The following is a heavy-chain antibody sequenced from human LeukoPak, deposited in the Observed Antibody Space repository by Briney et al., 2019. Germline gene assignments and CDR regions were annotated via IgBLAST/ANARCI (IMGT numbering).Heavy chain of an antibody. CDR1: GFSVSSYW. J-gene: IGHJ4*02. Sequence: GGSLRLSCVASGFSVSSYWMAWVRQAPGKGLEWVANIKYDGSHKYYVDSVKGRFTISRDNAKNSVYLQMSSLRVDDTAVYFCASSHDSSGNDWGQGTMVTVSS. D-gene: IGHD3-22*01. CDR2: IKYDGSHK. CDR3: ASSHDSSGND. V-gene: IGHV3-7*01.